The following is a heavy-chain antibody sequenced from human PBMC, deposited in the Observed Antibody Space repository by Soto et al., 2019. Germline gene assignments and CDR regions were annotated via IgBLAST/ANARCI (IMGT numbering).Heavy chain of an antibody. J-gene: IGHJ6*03. CDR3: ASFPYGTTGIHYYYMDV. CDR1: GGSISSSSYY. CDR2: IYYSGST. Sequence: SETLSLTCTVSGGSISSSSYYWGWIRQPPGKGLEWIGSIYYSGSTYYNPSLKSRVTISVDTSKNQFSLKLSSVTAADTAVYYCASFPYGTTGIHYYYMDVWGKGTTVTVSS. D-gene: IGHD1-1*01. V-gene: IGHV4-39*01.